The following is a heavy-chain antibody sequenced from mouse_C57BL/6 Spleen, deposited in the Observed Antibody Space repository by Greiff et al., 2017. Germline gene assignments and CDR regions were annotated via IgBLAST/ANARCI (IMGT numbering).Heavy chain of an antibody. CDR1: GFSLTSYG. CDR2: IWSGGST. CDR3: DRSIYYDYDVGAVDY. Sequence: QVQLKESGPGLVQPSQSLSITCTVSGFSLTSYGVHWVRQSPGKGLEWLGVIWSGGSTDYNAAFISRLSISKDNSKSQVFFKMNSLQADDTAIYDCDRSIYYDYDVGAVDYWGQGTSVTVSS. D-gene: IGHD2-4*01. J-gene: IGHJ4*01. V-gene: IGHV2-2*01.